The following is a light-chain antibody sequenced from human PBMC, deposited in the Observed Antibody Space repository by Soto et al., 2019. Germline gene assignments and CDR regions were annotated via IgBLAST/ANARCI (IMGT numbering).Light chain of an antibody. CDR1: SSDIGAYNY. J-gene: IGLJ2*01. V-gene: IGLV2-8*01. CDR2: EVN. CDR3: SSYAGSNNLV. Sequence: QSVLTQPPSASGSPGQSVTISCTGTSSDIGAYNYVSWYQQHPGKAHKLMIYEVNKRPSGVPDRFSGSKSGNTASLTVSGLQAEDEAHYYCSSYAGSNNLVFGGGTKLTVL.